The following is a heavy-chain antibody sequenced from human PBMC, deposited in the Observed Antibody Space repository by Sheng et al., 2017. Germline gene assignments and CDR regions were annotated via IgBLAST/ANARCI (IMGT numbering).Heavy chain of an antibody. V-gene: IGHV3-66*01. CDR3: AKTGDYFDH. CDR2: IYSGGST. Sequence: PASGFTVSSNYMSWVRQAPGKGLEWVSVIYSGGSTDYADSVKGRFTISRDRSENTVYLQMNSVRVEDTAVYYCAKTGDYFDHWGQGTLVTVSS. J-gene: IGHJ4*02. CDR1: GFTVSSNY.